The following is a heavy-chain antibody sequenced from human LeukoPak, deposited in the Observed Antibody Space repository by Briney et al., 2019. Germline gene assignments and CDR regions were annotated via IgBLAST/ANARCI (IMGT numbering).Heavy chain of an antibody. CDR2: INPNSGGT. CDR1: GYTFTVYY. Sequence: ASVKVSFKASGYTFTVYYMHWVRQAPGQGLGWMGWINPNSGGTNYSQKFQGRVTMTRDTSISTAYMELSRLRSDDTAVYYCARVPLPCSGYDSPCYYYYYYMDVWGKGTTVTVSS. J-gene: IGHJ6*03. V-gene: IGHV1-2*02. CDR3: ARVPLPCSGYDSPCYYYYYYMDV. D-gene: IGHD5-12*01.